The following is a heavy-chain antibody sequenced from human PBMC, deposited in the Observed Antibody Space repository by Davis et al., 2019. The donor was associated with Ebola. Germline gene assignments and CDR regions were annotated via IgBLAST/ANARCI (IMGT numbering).Heavy chain of an antibody. CDR2: ISSSGSTI. CDR3: ARDHYDFWRRDYYGMDV. CDR1: GFTFSDYY. J-gene: IGHJ6*02. V-gene: IGHV3-11*01. Sequence: GESLKISCAASGFTFSDYYMSWIRQAPGKGLEWVSYISSSGSTIYYADSVKGRFTISRHNSKNTRYLQMNSLRAEDTAVYYCARDHYDFWRRDYYGMDVWGQGTTVTVSS. D-gene: IGHD3-3*01.